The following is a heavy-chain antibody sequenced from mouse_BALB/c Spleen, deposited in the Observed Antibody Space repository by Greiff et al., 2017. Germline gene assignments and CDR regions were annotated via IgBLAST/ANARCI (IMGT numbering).Heavy chain of an antibody. CDR2: IYPGNVNT. D-gene: IGHD1-2*01. V-gene: IGHV1S56*01. CDR1: GYTFTSYY. CDR3: ARWGLRPDY. J-gene: IGHJ2*01. Sequence: VQLQQSGPELVKPGASVRISCKASGYTFTSYYIHWVKQRPGQGLEWIGWIYPGNVNTKYNEKFKGKATLTADKSSSTAYMQLSSLTSEDSAVYFCARWGLRPDYWGQGTTLTVSS.